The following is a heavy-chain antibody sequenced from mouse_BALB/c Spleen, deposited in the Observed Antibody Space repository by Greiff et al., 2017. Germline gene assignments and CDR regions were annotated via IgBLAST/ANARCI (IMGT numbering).Heavy chain of an antibody. CDR1: GYSITSDYA. V-gene: IGHV3-2*02. CDR3: AREYGNYHYYAMDY. D-gene: IGHD2-10*02. Sequence: EVKLLESGPGLVKPSQSLSLTCTVTGYSITSDYAWNWIRQFPGNKLEWMGYISYSGSTSYNPSLKSRISITRDTSKNQFFLQLNSVTTEDTATYYCAREYGNYHYYAMDYWGQGTSVTVSS. J-gene: IGHJ4*01. CDR2: ISYSGST.